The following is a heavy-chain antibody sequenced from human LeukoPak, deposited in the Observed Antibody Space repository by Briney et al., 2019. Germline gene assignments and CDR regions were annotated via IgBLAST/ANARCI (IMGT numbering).Heavy chain of an antibody. J-gene: IGHJ2*01. V-gene: IGHV3-74*01. Sequence: GGSLRLSCAASGFTFSSYWMHWVRQPPGKGLVWVSRINRDGSSTSYADSVKGRFTISRDNSKNTLYLQMNSLRLEDTALYYCAKDADTATIIYWYFDLWGRGTLVTVSS. CDR2: INRDGSST. CDR3: AKDADTATIIYWYFDL. D-gene: IGHD5-18*01. CDR1: GFTFSSYW.